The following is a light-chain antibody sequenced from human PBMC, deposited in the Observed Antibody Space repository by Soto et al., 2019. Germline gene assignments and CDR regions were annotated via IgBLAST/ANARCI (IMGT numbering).Light chain of an antibody. CDR3: SSYAGSNNFV. Sequence: QSVLTQPPSASGSPGQSVTISCTGTSSDVGGYSYVSWYQQHPGKAPKLLIYEVTERPSGVPDRFSGSGSGNTASLTVSGLQAEDEADYYCSSYAGSNNFVFGTGTKLTVL. J-gene: IGLJ1*01. CDR1: SSDVGGYSY. V-gene: IGLV2-8*01. CDR2: EVT.